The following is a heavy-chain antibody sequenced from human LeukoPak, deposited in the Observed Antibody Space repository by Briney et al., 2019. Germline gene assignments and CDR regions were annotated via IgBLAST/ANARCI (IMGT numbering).Heavy chain of an antibody. CDR3: VRGDSGYDSVDY. V-gene: IGHV4-59*01. D-gene: IGHD5-12*01. J-gene: IGHJ4*02. CDR2: VYYSGST. CDR1: GGSISSYY. Sequence: SETLSLTCTVSGGSISSYYWSWIRQPPGKGLEWIGYVYYSGSTNYNPSLKSRVTISVDTSKNQFSLKLSSVTAADTAVYYCVRGDSGYDSVDYWGQGTLVTVSS.